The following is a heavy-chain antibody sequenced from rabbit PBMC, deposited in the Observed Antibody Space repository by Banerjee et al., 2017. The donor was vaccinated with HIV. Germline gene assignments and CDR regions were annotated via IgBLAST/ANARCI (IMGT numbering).Heavy chain of an antibody. Sequence: QEQLEESGGDLVKPGASLTLTCTASGFSFSSGYYMCWVRQAPGKGLEWIACIYTGSGSTYYASWVSGRFTISSDNAQNTVDLQMNSLTAADTATYFCARWGYGGDGYALNLWGPGTL. CDR1: GFSFSSGYY. D-gene: IGHD6-1*01. J-gene: IGHJ4*01. CDR2: IYTGSGST. CDR3: ARWGYGGDGYALNL. V-gene: IGHV1S45*01.